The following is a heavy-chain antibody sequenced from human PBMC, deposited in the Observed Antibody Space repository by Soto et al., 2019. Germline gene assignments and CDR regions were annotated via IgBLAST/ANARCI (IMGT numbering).Heavy chain of an antibody. J-gene: IGHJ1*01. CDR3: AKVPVTGTTASYFQH. CDR1: GFTFSSYG. Sequence: QVQLVESGGGVVQPGRSLRLSCAASGFTFSSYGMHWVRRAPGKGLEWVAVISYDGSNKYYADSVKGRFTISRDNSKNTLYLQMNSLRAEDTAVYYCAKVPVTGTTASYFQHWGQGTLVTVSS. D-gene: IGHD1-7*01. V-gene: IGHV3-30*18. CDR2: ISYDGSNK.